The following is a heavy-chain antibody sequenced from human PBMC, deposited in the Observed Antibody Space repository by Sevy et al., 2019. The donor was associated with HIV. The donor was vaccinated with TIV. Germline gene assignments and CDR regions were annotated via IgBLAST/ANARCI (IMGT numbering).Heavy chain of an antibody. D-gene: IGHD2-21*02. CDR3: ARGGGYCGGDCYSIDY. J-gene: IGHJ4*02. Sequence: GGSLRLSCAASGFTFSSYVVHWVRQAPGKGLEGVALIWYDGTIKYYADSVKGRFTISRDNSKDTLFLQMNSLTPEDTAVYYCARGGGYCGGDCYSIDYWGQGALVTVSS. V-gene: IGHV3-33*08. CDR2: IWYDGTIK. CDR1: GFTFSSYV.